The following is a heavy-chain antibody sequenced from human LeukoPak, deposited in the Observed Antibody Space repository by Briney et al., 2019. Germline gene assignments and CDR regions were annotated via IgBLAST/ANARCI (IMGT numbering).Heavy chain of an antibody. CDR3: ARVVRGYCSSTSCYYYYGMDV. CDR1: GGSISGYY. CDR2: IYYSGSA. D-gene: IGHD2-2*01. V-gene: IGHV4-59*01. Sequence: SSETLSLTCTVSGGSISGYYWSWIRQPPGKGLEWIGYIYYSGSANYNPSLKSRVTISVDTSKNQFSLKLSSVTAADTAVYYCARVVRGYCSSTSCYYYYGMDVWGQGTTVTVSS. J-gene: IGHJ6*02.